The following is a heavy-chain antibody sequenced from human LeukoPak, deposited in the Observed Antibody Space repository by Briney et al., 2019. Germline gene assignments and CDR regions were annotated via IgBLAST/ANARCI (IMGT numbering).Heavy chain of an antibody. Sequence: PGESLKISCKGSGYSFTSYWIGWVRQMPGKGLEWMGIIYPGDSDTRYSPSFQGQVTISADKSISTAYLQWSSLKASDTAMNYCARHMYPGIAAAGLDYWGQGTLVTVSS. CDR3: ARHMYPGIAAAGLDY. V-gene: IGHV5-51*01. J-gene: IGHJ4*02. D-gene: IGHD6-13*01. CDR2: IYPGDSDT. CDR1: GYSFTSYW.